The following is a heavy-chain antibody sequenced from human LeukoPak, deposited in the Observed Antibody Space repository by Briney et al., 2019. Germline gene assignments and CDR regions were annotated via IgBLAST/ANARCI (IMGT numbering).Heavy chain of an antibody. Sequence: ASVKVSCKASGYTFTGYYMHWVRQAPGQGLEWMGWINPNSGGTNYAQKSQGRVTMTRDTSISTAYMELSRLRSDDTAVYYCARGTYGSGSPIDCWGQGTLVTVSS. CDR2: INPNSGGT. CDR3: ARGTYGSGSPIDC. J-gene: IGHJ4*02. CDR1: GYTFTGYY. V-gene: IGHV1-2*02. D-gene: IGHD3-10*01.